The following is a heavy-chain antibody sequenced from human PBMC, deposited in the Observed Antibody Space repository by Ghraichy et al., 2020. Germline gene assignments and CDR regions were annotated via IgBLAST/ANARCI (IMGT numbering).Heavy chain of an antibody. V-gene: IGHV3-30*02. CDR3: AKDWGRDYSPQNS. Sequence: GGSLRLSCAASGFTFSTYGMHWVRQAPGKGLEWVAFIRKDGSNTYYADSVNGRCTISRDNSKNTLYLEMNSLRPEYTAIYYSAKDWGRDYSPQNSWGQGTLVTVSS. CDR2: IRKDGSNT. CDR1: GFTFSTYG. J-gene: IGHJ4*02. D-gene: IGHD3-16*01.